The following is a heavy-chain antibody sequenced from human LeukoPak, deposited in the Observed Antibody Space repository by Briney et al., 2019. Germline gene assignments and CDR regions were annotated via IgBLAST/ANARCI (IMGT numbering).Heavy chain of an antibody. J-gene: IGHJ4*02. CDR3: ARRATMLAGGYFDY. D-gene: IGHD5-12*01. CDR1: GGSTSSYY. Sequence: PSETLSLTCTVSGGSTSSYYWSWIRQTPGKGLEWIGYIYASGSTTYNPSLKSRVTISIDTSKNQFSLKLSSVTAADTAVYYSARRATMLAGGYFDYWGQGTLVSVSS. CDR2: IYASGST. V-gene: IGHV4-4*09.